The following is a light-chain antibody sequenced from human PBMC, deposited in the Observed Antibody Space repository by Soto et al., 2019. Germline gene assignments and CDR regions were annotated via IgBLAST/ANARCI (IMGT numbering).Light chain of an antibody. J-gene: IGKJ1*01. CDR1: QSISSN. CDR3: QKYAYSPRQ. CDR2: GVS. Sequence: EVVMTQSPATLSVSPGESATLSCRASQSISSNKLAWYQQKPGQAPRLLLFGVSNRATGIPARFSGSGSGTHFSLTISSLQSEDFEVYYCQKYAYSPRQFGQGT. V-gene: IGKV3-15*01.